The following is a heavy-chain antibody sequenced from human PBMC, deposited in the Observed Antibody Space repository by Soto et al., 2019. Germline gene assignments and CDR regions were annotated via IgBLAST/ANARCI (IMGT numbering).Heavy chain of an antibody. CDR2: ISYSGST. V-gene: IGHV4-39*01. D-gene: IGHD4-17*01. Sequence: QLQLQESGPGLVKPSETLSLTCAVSGGSISRTGYYWGWIRQPPGKGLEYIGSISYSGSTYYNTSHKSRVSISVDTSTNQFSLKLSSVTAPDTAVYYCAIHSTVALGWFFDLWGRGTLVTVSS. CDR1: GGSISRTGYY. CDR3: AIHSTVALGWFFDL. J-gene: IGHJ2*01.